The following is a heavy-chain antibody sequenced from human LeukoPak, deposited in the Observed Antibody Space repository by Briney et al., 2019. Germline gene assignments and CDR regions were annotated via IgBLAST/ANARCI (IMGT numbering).Heavy chain of an antibody. Sequence: GGSLRLSCAASGFTFSSYWMSWVRQAPGKGLEWVANIKQDGSEKYYVDSVKGRFTISRDNAKNSLYPQMNSLRAEDTAVYYCASGDEWELLGPIDYWGQGTLVTVSS. CDR3: ASGDEWELLGPIDY. J-gene: IGHJ4*02. V-gene: IGHV3-7*01. D-gene: IGHD1-26*01. CDR1: GFTFSSYW. CDR2: IKQDGSEK.